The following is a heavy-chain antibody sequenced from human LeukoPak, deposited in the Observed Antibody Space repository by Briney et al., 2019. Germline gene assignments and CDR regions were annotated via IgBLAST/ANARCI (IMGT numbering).Heavy chain of an antibody. Sequence: SETLSLTCTVSGGSTSIDYWSWIRQPPGQGLEWIGYVYYSGSTNYNPSLKSRVTISVDTSKNHFSLKLSSVTAANTAVYSCARSIIGTRSKFDYWGQGTLVTVSS. CDR2: VYYSGST. D-gene: IGHD1/OR15-1a*01. CDR1: GGSTSIDY. CDR3: ARSIIGTRSKFDY. V-gene: IGHV4-59*08. J-gene: IGHJ4*02.